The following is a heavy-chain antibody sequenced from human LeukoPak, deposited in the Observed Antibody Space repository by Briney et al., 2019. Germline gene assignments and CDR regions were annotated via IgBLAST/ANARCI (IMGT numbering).Heavy chain of an antibody. CDR3: ASLGSYGYYAFDY. Sequence: GESLKISCKGSGYSFTSYWIGWVRQMPGKGLEWMGIIYPGHSDTRYSPSFQGQVPISAEKSISPAYLQWSSLKASDTAMYYCASLGSYGYYAFDYWGQGTLVTVSS. V-gene: IGHV5-51*01. CDR1: GYSFTSYW. D-gene: IGHD5-18*01. J-gene: IGHJ4*02. CDR2: IYPGHSDT.